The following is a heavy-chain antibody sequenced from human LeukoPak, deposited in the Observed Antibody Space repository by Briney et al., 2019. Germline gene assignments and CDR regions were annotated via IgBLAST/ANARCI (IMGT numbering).Heavy chain of an antibody. V-gene: IGHV3-9*01. J-gene: IGHJ4*02. D-gene: IGHD3-10*01. CDR2: VSWNTDSL. CDR1: GFTFDDYA. Sequence: GGSLRLSCAASGFTFDDYAMHWVRQAPGKGLECVSGVSWNTDSLGYADSVKGRFTISRDNAKNSLFLQMDSLRVEDTAFYYCAKDIHSGSGSFDYWGQGTLVTVSS. CDR3: AKDIHSGSGSFDY.